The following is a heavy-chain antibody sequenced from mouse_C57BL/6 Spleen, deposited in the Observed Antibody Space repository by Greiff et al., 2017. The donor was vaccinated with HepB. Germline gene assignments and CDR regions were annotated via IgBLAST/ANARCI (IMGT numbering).Heavy chain of an antibody. CDR3: ARSRGDYDSHYYAMDY. D-gene: IGHD2-4*01. CDR1: GYTFTSYW. CDR2: IDPSDSYT. J-gene: IGHJ4*01. V-gene: IGHV1-50*01. Sequence: QVQLQQPGAELVKPGASVKLSCKASGYTFTSYWMQWVKQRPGQGLEWIGEIDPSDSYTNYNQKFKGKATLTVDTSSSTAYMQLSSLTSEDSAVYYCARSRGDYDSHYYAMDYWGQGTSVTVSS.